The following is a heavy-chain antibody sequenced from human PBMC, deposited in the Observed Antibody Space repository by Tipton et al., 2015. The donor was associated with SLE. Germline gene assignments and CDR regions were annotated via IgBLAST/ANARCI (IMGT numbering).Heavy chain of an antibody. D-gene: IGHD6-13*01. CDR1: GGSISSHY. J-gene: IGHJ3*02. Sequence: GLVKPSETLSLTCTVSGGSISSHYWSWIRQPPGKGLEWIGYMDGSGNTNYNPSLKSRVAISVDTSKTHFSLELTSVTAADTAVYYCARAEWYSSSWHAFDIWGQGTMVTVSS. CDR2: MDGSGNT. CDR3: ARAEWYSSSWHAFDI. V-gene: IGHV4-59*11.